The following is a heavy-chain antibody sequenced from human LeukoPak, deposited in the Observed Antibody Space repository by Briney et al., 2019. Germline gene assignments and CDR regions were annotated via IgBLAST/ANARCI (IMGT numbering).Heavy chain of an antibody. CDR2: IYTSGTT. V-gene: IGHV4-4*07. Sequence: PSETLSLTCTVSGGSFSTYYWSWIRQPAGKGLEWIGHIYTSGTTNYNPSLKSRVTMSVDTSKNQFSLKLSSVTAADTAVYYCARAPKGTIRFDPWGQGTLVTVSS. J-gene: IGHJ5*02. D-gene: IGHD3-3*01. CDR1: GGSFSTYY. CDR3: ARAPKGTIRFDP.